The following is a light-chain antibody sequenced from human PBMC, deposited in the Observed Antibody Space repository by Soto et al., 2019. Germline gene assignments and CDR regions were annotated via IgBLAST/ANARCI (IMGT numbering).Light chain of an antibody. CDR1: QSVGSN. V-gene: IGKV3-15*01. CDR3: HQYNNWPPYT. Sequence: EIVMTQSPATLSVSPGERATLSCRASQSVGSNLAWFQQKPGQAPRLLIYGASTRATGIPARFSGSGSGTEFTLVISSLQSEDFAVYYCHQYNNWPPYTFGQGTKLEIK. J-gene: IGKJ2*01. CDR2: GAS.